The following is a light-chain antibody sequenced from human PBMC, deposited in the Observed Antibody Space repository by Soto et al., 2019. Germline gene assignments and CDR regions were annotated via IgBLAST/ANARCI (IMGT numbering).Light chain of an antibody. Sequence: EIVLTQSPGTLSVSPGERATLSCRASQTISSNNLAWYQQKPGQAPSLLIYGTSSRATGIPDRFSGSGSGTDFTLTISRLEPEDSEIYYCQQYSSWTFGQETKVEI. CDR1: QTISSNN. J-gene: IGKJ1*01. V-gene: IGKV3-20*01. CDR2: GTS. CDR3: QQYSSWT.